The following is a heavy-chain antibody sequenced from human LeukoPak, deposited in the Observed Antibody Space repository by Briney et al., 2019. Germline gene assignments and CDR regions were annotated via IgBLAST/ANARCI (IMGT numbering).Heavy chain of an antibody. Sequence: GASVKVSCKASGYTFTSYDINWVRQATGQGLEWMGWMNPNSGNTGYAQKFQGRVTITRNTSISTAYMELSSLRSEDTAVYYCARGRTEFSLDYYMDVWGKGTTVTVSS. D-gene: IGHD3-16*02. CDR1: GYTFTSYD. CDR2: MNPNSGNT. J-gene: IGHJ6*03. CDR3: ARGRTEFSLDYYMDV. V-gene: IGHV1-8*03.